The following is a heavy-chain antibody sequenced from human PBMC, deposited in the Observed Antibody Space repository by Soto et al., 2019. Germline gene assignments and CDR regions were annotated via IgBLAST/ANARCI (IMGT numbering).Heavy chain of an antibody. Sequence: SSVTLSHPCTVVGGTSISFYGSWIRKTQGKGLEWIGYIYFGGSFNYNPSLTSRATISVETSKNQFSMKLTSVTASDTAVYYCARSYYDSTGFAVDPWGQGTLVTVSS. CDR1: GGTSISFY. V-gene: IGHV4-59*08. J-gene: IGHJ5*02. CDR2: IYFGGSF. CDR3: ARSYYDSTGFAVDP. D-gene: IGHD3-22*01.